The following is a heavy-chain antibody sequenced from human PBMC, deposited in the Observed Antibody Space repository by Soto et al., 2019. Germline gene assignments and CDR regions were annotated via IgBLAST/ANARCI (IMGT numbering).Heavy chain of an antibody. J-gene: IGHJ4*02. CDR3: ARDDGSGSYLLDY. CDR2: IYYSGST. V-gene: IGHV4-59*01. Sequence: PSETLSLTCTVSCGSISSYYWSWIRQPPGKGLEWIGYIYYSGSTNYNPSLKSRVTISVDTSKNQFSLKLSSVTAADTAVYYCARDDGSGSYLLDYWGQGTLVTVSS. CDR1: CGSISSYY. D-gene: IGHD3-10*01.